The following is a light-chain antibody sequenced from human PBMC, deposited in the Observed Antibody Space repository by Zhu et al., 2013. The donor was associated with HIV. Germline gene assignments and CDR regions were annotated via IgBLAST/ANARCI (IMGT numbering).Light chain of an antibody. Sequence: ETVMTQSPGTLSLSPGERATVSCRASQSIANTFLAWYQQKAGQAPRLLIYGTSTRATGIPDRFSGSGSGTDFALTISRLEPEDFAVYYCHQFGDSPLTFGGGTKVEIK. CDR3: HQFGDSPLT. V-gene: IGKV3-20*01. J-gene: IGKJ4*01. CDR1: QSIANTF. CDR2: GTS.